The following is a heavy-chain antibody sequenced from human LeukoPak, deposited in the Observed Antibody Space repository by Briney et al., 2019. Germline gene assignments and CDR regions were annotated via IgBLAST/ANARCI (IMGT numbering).Heavy chain of an antibody. J-gene: IGHJ4*02. CDR2: MYYSGST. CDR3: ASGASSPTDY. D-gene: IGHD6-13*01. Sequence: SETLSLTCTISGGSISSHYWSWIRQPPGKGLEWIGYMYYSGSTNYNPSLKSRVTISVDTSKNQSSLKLSSVTAADTAVYYCASGASSPTDYWGQGTLVTVSS. V-gene: IGHV4-59*11. CDR1: GGSISSHY.